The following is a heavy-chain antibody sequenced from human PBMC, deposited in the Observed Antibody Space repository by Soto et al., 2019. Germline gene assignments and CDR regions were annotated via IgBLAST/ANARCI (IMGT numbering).Heavy chain of an antibody. V-gene: IGHV1-69*01. Sequence: QVQLVQSGAEVKKPGSSVRVSCKTSGGTFNTYAIAWVRQAPGQGLEWMGGIITDLLIANYAQNFQGRVTITADESASTVYMDLITLKSDDTGLYYCAGGNRWLEGVRGLSWGQGTLISVSS. CDR1: GGTFNTYA. CDR3: AGGNRWLEGVRGLS. J-gene: IGHJ4*02. D-gene: IGHD3-10*01. CDR2: IITDLLIA.